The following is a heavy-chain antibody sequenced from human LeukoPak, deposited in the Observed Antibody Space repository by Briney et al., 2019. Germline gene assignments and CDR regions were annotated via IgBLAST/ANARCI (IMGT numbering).Heavy chain of an antibody. CDR2: IIPIFGTA. Sequence: ASVKVSCKASGYTFTGYYMHWVRQAPGQGLEWMGGIIPIFGTANYAQKFQGRVTITADESTSTAYMELSSLRSEDTAVYYCAREGQLVRSPYFDYWGQGTLVTVSS. D-gene: IGHD6-13*01. CDR1: GYTFTGYY. V-gene: IGHV1-69*13. J-gene: IGHJ4*02. CDR3: AREGQLVRSPYFDY.